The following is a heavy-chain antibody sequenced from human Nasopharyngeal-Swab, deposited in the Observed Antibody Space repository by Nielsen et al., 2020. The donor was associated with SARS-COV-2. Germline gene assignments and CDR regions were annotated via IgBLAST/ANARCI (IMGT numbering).Heavy chain of an antibody. Sequence: GESLKISCAASGFTFSSHAMHWVRQAPGKGLEWVAFMSYDGSNRYYADSVKGRFTISRDNSNNTLYLQMSSLRPEDTAVYFCARARPRLSRSIAAAGLDTLDIWGQGTMVTVSS. D-gene: IGHD6-13*01. J-gene: IGHJ3*02. CDR1: GFTFSSHA. V-gene: IGHV3-30-3*01. CDR3: ARARPRLSRSIAAAGLDTLDI. CDR2: MSYDGSNR.